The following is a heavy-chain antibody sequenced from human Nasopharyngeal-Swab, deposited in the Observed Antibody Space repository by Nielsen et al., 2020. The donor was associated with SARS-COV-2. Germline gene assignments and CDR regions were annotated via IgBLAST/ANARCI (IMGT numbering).Heavy chain of an antibody. CDR2: INHSRST. CDR1: GGSFSGYS. CDR3: ARVPRVSLGGVIVNFFDY. V-gene: IGHV4-34*01. D-gene: IGHD3-16*01. Sequence: SESLSLTCAVSGGSFSGYSWSWIRQPPGKGLEWFGEINHSRSTTYNPSLMSRVSISVDTSKNQFSLKLSSFPAADTAVYYCARVPRVSLGGVIVNFFDYWGQGTLVTVSS. J-gene: IGHJ4*02.